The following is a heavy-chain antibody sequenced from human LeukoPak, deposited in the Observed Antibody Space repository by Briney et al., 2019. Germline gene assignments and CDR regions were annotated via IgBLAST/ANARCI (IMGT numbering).Heavy chain of an antibody. D-gene: IGHD5-12*01. CDR2: INPNGGNT. J-gene: IGHJ4*02. V-gene: IGHV1-8*01. CDR3: ARGLVVATILSY. Sequence: ASVKVSCKASGYTFTSYDINWVRQAPGQGLEWMGCINPNGGNTGYAQKVQGRVTITRNTSISTAYMELSSLRSEDTAVYYCARGLVVATILSYWGQGTLVTVSS. CDR1: GYTFTSYD.